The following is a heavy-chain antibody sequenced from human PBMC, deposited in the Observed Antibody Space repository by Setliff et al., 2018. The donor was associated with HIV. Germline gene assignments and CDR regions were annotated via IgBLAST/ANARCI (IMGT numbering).Heavy chain of an antibody. D-gene: IGHD2-15*01. V-gene: IGHV4-39*01. CDR2: VSQSGST. CDR3: ARVPVVGANWFDP. Sequence: PSETLSLTCSVSGVSINRTDHYWGWIRQSPGKRLEWIGSVSQSGSTYYNPSLKSRITISVDRSKNLFSLKLISVTAEDQGVYYCARVPVVGANWFDPWGLGTLVTVSS. J-gene: IGHJ5*02. CDR1: GVSINRTDHY.